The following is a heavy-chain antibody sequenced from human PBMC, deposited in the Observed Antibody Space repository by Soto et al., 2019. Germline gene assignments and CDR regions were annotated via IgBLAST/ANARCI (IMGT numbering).Heavy chain of an antibody. CDR1: GGTFSSFS. CDR2: IIPIFGTA. CDR3: AKSAGYSSGWHQKPFNWFDP. D-gene: IGHD6-19*01. V-gene: IGHV1-69*01. Sequence: QLQLVQSGAEVKKPGSSVNVSCRASGGTFSSFSISWVRQAPGQGLEWMGGIIPIFGTATYAQNFRGRVTISADESTNTAHMKLTSLTSEDTAVYYCAKSAGYSSGWHQKPFNWFDPWGQGTLVTVSS. J-gene: IGHJ5*02.